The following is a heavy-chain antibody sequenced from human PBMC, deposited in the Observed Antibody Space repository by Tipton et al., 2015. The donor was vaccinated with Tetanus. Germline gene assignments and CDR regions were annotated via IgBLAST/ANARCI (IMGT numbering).Heavy chain of an antibody. J-gene: IGHJ6*02. CDR3: AKDVVSYGDYYYYYGMDV. CDR2: ISYDGSNK. V-gene: IGHV3-30*18. D-gene: IGHD4-17*01. CDR1: GFTFSSYG. Sequence: SLRLSCAASGFTFSSYGMHWVRQAPGKGLEWVAVISYDGSNKYYADSVKDRFTISRDNSKNTLHLQMNSLRAEDTAVYYCAKDVVSYGDYYYYYGMDVWGQGTTVTVSS.